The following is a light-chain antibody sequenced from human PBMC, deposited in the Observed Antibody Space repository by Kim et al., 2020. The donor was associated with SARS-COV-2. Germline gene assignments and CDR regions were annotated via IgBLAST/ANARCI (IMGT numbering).Light chain of an antibody. Sequence: DIQMTQSPSTLSASVGDRVTITCRASQSIDNWLAWYQQKPGKDPKLLIYKASRLHSGVPSRFSGSGSGTEFTLTISSLQPDDFGIYFCQQYETYWTFGLGTKVDIK. V-gene: IGKV1-5*03. CDR3: QQYETYWT. CDR2: KAS. J-gene: IGKJ1*01. CDR1: QSIDNW.